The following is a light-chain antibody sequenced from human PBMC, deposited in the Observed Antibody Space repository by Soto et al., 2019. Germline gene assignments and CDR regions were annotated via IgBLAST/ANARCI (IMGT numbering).Light chain of an antibody. J-gene: IGLJ1*01. CDR3: GSYAGNSNYV. CDR1: SSDVGAYKF. Sequence: QSVLTQPPSASGSPGQSVTISCTGTSSDVGAYKFVSWYQQNPGKAPKLIIYDVTKRPTGVPDRFSGSKSGNTASLTVSGLQAEDEADYYCGSYAGNSNYVFGSGTKV. V-gene: IGLV2-8*01. CDR2: DVT.